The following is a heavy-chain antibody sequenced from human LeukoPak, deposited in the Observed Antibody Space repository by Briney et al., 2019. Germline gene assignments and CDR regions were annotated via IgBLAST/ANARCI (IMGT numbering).Heavy chain of an antibody. J-gene: IGHJ4*02. D-gene: IGHD3-22*01. Sequence: SVKVSCKASGGTFSSYAISWVRQAPGQGLEWMGRIIPTLGIANYAQKFQGRVTITADKSTSTAYMELSSLRSEDTAVYYCARISDSSGYYGFDYWGQGTLVTVSS. CDR2: IIPTLGIA. CDR1: GGTFSSYA. CDR3: ARISDSSGYYGFDY. V-gene: IGHV1-69*04.